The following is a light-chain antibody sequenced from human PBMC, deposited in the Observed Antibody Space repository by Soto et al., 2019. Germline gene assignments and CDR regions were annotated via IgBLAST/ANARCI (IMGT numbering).Light chain of an antibody. CDR2: GAS. J-gene: IGKJ2*01. V-gene: IGKV3-20*01. CDR3: QQYGTSPFN. Sequence: EIVLTQSPGTLSLSPGERATLSCRASQSVTSSYLAWYQQRPGQPPRLLIYGASSRATGIPDRFSGSWSGADFTLTISRLEPEYSAVYYCQQYGTSPFNFGRGTKLEI. CDR1: QSVTSSY.